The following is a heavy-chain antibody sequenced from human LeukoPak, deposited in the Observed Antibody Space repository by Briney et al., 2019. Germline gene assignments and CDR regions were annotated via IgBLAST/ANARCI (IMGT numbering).Heavy chain of an antibody. V-gene: IGHV3-53*01. D-gene: IGHD3-9*01. Sequence: GGSLRLSCAASVFTISRYYMAWVRQAPGKGLEWVSVIYHSGNTDYADSVKGRFTISRDNSKNTVYLQMSSLRAEDTAVYYCARVRVTGYSNFAYWGQGTLVTVSS. CDR3: ARVRVTGYSNFAY. CDR2: IYHSGNT. J-gene: IGHJ4*02. CDR1: VFTISRYY.